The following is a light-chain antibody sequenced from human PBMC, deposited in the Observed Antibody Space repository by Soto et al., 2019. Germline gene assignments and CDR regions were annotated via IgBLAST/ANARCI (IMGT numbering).Light chain of an antibody. V-gene: IGKV1-5*01. Sequence: DIQMNQSPSTLSASVGDRVTITCRASQSISNWLAWYQQKPGKAPKVLIYDASSMKSGAPLRFSGSGSVTEFTLTINRLQPDDFASYFCQQYNCYPITFGQGTRLEIK. CDR1: QSISNW. CDR3: QQYNCYPIT. J-gene: IGKJ5*01. CDR2: DAS.